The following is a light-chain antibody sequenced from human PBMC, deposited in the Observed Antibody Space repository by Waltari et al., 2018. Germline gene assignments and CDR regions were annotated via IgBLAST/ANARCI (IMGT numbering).Light chain of an antibody. V-gene: IGKV3-20*01. J-gene: IGKJ1*01. CDR2: HAS. CDR3: QHYESLPVT. Sequence: EIVLTQSPGTLSLSPGEIATLSCRASQSLRIYLAWYQQKPGQAPRLLIYHASTRATGIPDRFSGSGSGTDFSLTISILEPEDFAVYYCQHYESLPVTFGQGTKVEI. CDR1: QSLRIY.